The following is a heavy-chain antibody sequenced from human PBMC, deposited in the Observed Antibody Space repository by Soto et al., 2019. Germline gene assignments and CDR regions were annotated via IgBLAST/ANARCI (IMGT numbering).Heavy chain of an antibody. Sequence: GESLKISCTGSGYTFTTFWISWVRQMPGKGLEWMGRIDPGDTYATYSPAFQGHVTISADKATSTAYLQWSSLKASDTAMYYCARIYCTTTTCDSWFDPWGQGTPVTVSS. CDR2: IDPGDTYA. J-gene: IGHJ5*02. CDR1: GYTFTTFW. CDR3: ARIYCTTTTCDSWFDP. V-gene: IGHV5-10-1*01. D-gene: IGHD2-2*01.